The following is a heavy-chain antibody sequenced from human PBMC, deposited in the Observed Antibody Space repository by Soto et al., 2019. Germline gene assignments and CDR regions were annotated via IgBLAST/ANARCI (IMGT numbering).Heavy chain of an antibody. D-gene: IGHD3-10*01. CDR1: GDSMTGRY. Sequence: SETLSLTCTVSGDSMTGRYWSWIRQPPGKGLEWIGYIYYSGSTKYNPSLKSRVTISVDTSKNQFSLKLSSVTAADTAIYYCARLGPYGSETYSFRYNWFDPWGQGTLVTVSS. CDR3: ARLGPYGSETYSFRYNWFDP. J-gene: IGHJ5*02. V-gene: IGHV4-59*08. CDR2: IYYSGST.